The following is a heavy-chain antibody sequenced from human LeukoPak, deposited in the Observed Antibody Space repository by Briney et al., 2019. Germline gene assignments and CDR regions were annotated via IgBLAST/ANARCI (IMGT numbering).Heavy chain of an antibody. J-gene: IGHJ4*02. CDR1: GFTFSNAW. CDR2: IKSKTDGGTT. Sequence: GGSLRLSCAASGFTFSNAWMSWVRQAPGKGLEWVSRIKSKTDGGTTDYSAPVQGRFTISRDDSKNTLYLQMNSLKTEDKAVYYCTTSSSSWYSSWYYFDYWGQGTLVTVSS. D-gene: IGHD6-13*01. CDR3: TTSSSSWYSSWYYFDY. V-gene: IGHV3-15*01.